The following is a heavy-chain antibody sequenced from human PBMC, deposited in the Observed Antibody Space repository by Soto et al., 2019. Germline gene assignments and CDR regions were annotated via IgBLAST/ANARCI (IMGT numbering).Heavy chain of an antibody. CDR1: GDSVSTGD. Sequence: PSETLSLTCTVSGDSVSTGDWSWIRQPPGKGLEWIGYIYYSGSTYYNPSLKSRVTISVDTSKNQFSLKLSSVTAADTAVYYCASLTTANEYYFDYWGQGTLVTVSS. V-gene: IGHV4-59*08. CDR2: IYYSGST. D-gene: IGHD4-17*01. J-gene: IGHJ4*02. CDR3: ASLTTANEYYFDY.